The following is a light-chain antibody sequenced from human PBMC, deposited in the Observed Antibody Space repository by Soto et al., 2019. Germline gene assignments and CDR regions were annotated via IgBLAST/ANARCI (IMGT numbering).Light chain of an antibody. CDR2: EGS. Sequence: QSVLTQPASVSGSPGQSITISCTGTSNDVGSHDLVSWYQQHPGKVPKLMIYEGSKRLSGVSNRFSGSKLGNTASLTISGLQAEDEADYYCCTYVGSSTSWVFGGGTQLTVL. V-gene: IGLV2-23*01. J-gene: IGLJ3*02. CDR3: CTYVGSSTSWV. CDR1: SNDVGSHDL.